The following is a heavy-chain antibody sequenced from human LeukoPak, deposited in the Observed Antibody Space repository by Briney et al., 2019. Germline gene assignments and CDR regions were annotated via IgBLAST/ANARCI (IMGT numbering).Heavy chain of an antibody. D-gene: IGHD6-19*01. Sequence: SETLSLTRAVSGYSISSGYYWGWIRQPPGKGLEWIGSIYDTGSNYYTPSLKSRVTISIDTSKNQFSLKLSTVTAADTAVYYCASGSSGWLCYFDLWGHGTLVTVSS. CDR2: IYDTGSN. CDR3: ASGSSGWLCYFDL. V-gene: IGHV4-38-2*01. CDR1: GYSISSGYY. J-gene: IGHJ2*01.